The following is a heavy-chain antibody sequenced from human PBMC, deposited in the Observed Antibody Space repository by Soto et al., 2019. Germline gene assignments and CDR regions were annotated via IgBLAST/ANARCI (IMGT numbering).Heavy chain of an antibody. Sequence: ASVKVSCKASGYTFTSYALHWVRQAPGQRLEWMGWINAGNGNTKYSQKFQGRVTITRDTSASTAYMELSSLRSEDTAVYYCARVRYFDWTIDYWGQGTLVTVSS. D-gene: IGHD3-9*01. J-gene: IGHJ4*02. CDR1: GYTFTSYA. CDR2: INAGNGNT. CDR3: ARVRYFDWTIDY. V-gene: IGHV1-3*01.